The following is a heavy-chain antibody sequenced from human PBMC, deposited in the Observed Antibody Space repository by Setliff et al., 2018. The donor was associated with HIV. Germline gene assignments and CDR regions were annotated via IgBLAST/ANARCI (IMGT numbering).Heavy chain of an antibody. CDR2: IYVYSGDT. CDR1: GYPFNNFG. CDR3: ATDRTQTGISMVRGRLTDPARYPLDY. D-gene: IGHD3-10*01. Sequence: ASVKVSCKASGYPFNNFGISWVRQAPGQGLEWLAWIYVYSGDTNFAQRFQGRVTMTRDASTGTAYMELRNLRSDDTAVYYCATDRTQTGISMVRGRLTDPARYPLDYWGPGTLVTVSS. J-gene: IGHJ4*02. V-gene: IGHV1-18*01.